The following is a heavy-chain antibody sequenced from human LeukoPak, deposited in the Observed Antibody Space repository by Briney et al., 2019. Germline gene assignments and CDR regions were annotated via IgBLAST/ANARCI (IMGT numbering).Heavy chain of an antibody. Sequence: GESLKISCKGSGYSFTSYWIGWVRQMPGKGLEWMGIIYPGDSDTRYSPSFQGQFTIPAEKSITTAYLQWSSLKASDTAMYYCATTDRGYCSGGSCYLGAFDIWGQGTMVTVSS. V-gene: IGHV5-51*01. CDR3: ATTDRGYCSGGSCYLGAFDI. D-gene: IGHD2-15*01. J-gene: IGHJ3*02. CDR1: GYSFTSYW. CDR2: IYPGDSDT.